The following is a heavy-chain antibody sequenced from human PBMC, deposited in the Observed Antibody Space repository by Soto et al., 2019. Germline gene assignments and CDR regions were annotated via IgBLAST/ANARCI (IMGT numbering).Heavy chain of an antibody. V-gene: IGHV4-4*02. J-gene: IGHJ4*02. CDR2: IYHSGST. D-gene: IGHD6-13*01. Sequence: PSETLSLTCAVSSGSITSSNWWSWVRQPPGKGLEWIGEIYHSGSTNYNPSLKSRVTISVDKSKNQFSLNLSSVTAADTAVYYCARDLKSYSSSWFYFESWGQGTLVTVSS. CDR1: SGSITSSNW. CDR3: ARDLKSYSSSWFYFES.